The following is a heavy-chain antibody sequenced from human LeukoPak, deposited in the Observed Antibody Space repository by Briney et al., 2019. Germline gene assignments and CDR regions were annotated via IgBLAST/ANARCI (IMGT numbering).Heavy chain of an antibody. D-gene: IGHD6-19*01. CDR3: ARDLYSSGWYESNADY. J-gene: IGHJ4*02. Sequence: PGGSLRLSCAASGFTFSSYWMSWVRQAPGKGLEWVANIKQDGSEKYYVDSVKGRFTISRDNAKNSLYLQMNSLRAEDTAVYYCARDLYSSGWYESNADYWGQGTLVTVSS. CDR2: IKQDGSEK. V-gene: IGHV3-7*01. CDR1: GFTFSSYW.